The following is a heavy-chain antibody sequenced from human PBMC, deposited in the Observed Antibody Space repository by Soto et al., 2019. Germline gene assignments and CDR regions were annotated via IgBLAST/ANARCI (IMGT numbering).Heavy chain of an antibody. V-gene: IGHV1-2*04. CDR1: GFNFTDHY. CDR2: INPNSGGT. CDR3: ARDRVVSAYDFTWFDS. J-gene: IGHJ5*01. D-gene: IGHD5-12*01. Sequence: QVQLVQSGAEVRKPGASVKVSCKASGFNFTDHYMHWERQAPGQGLEWMGWINPNSGGTKYAQNFQDWVTMTRDTSVSTMYMELRRLRSDDTAVYYCARDRVVSAYDFTWFDSWGQGTLVTVSS.